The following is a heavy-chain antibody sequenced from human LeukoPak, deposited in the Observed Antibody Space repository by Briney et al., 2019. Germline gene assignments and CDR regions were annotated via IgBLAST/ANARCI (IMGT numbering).Heavy chain of an antibody. Sequence: SGTLSLTCTVSGYSISSGYYWGWIRQPPGKGLEWIGSIYHSGSTYYNPSLKSRVTISVDTSKNQFSLKLSSVTAADTAVYYCAREDGCSSTSCYGYYYYYMDVWGKGTTVTVSS. CDR1: GYSISSGYY. V-gene: IGHV4-38-2*02. CDR3: AREDGCSSTSCYGYYYYYMDV. J-gene: IGHJ6*03. D-gene: IGHD2-2*01. CDR2: IYHSGST.